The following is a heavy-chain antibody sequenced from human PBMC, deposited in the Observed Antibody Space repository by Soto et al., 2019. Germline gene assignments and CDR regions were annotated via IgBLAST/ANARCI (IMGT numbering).Heavy chain of an antibody. CDR1: GGSISSGDYY. Sequence: PSETLSLTCTVSGGSISSGDYYCSWILHPPGKGPGWIGYIYYSVSTCYNPSLKSRVTLSVDTSKNQFSLKMSSVTAAETAVYYCARVGGVPAAKYIGIWFEPWGQGTMVTVSS. CDR2: IYYSVST. D-gene: IGHD2-2*01. J-gene: IGHJ5*02. V-gene: IGHV4-30-4*01. CDR3: ARVGGVPAAKYIGIWFEP.